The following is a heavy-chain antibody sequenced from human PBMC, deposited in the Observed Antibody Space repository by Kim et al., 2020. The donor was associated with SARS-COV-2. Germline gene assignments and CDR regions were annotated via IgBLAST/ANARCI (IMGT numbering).Heavy chain of an antibody. Sequence: GGSLRLSCAASGFTFSSYWMSWVRQAPGKGLEWVANIKQDGSEKYYVDSVKGRFTISRDNAKNSLYLQMNSLRAEDTAVYYCARGALRFGELFPDYFDYWGQGTLVTVSS. D-gene: IGHD3-10*01. J-gene: IGHJ4*02. CDR2: IKQDGSEK. V-gene: IGHV3-7*01. CDR1: GFTFSSYW. CDR3: ARGALRFGELFPDYFDY.